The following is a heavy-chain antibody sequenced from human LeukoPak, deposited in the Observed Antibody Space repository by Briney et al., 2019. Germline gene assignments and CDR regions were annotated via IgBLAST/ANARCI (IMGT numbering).Heavy chain of an antibody. CDR2: ISAYNGNT. V-gene: IGHV1-18*01. J-gene: IGHJ5*02. CDR3: ARSGNIYGSGLTEWFYP. D-gene: IGHD3-10*01. Sequence: ASVKVSCKASGYTFTSYGISWVRQAPGQGLEWMGWISAYNGNTNYAQKLQGRVTMTTDTSTSTAYMELRSLRSDDTAVYYCARSGNIYGSGLTEWFYPWGQGTLVTVSS. CDR1: GYTFTSYG.